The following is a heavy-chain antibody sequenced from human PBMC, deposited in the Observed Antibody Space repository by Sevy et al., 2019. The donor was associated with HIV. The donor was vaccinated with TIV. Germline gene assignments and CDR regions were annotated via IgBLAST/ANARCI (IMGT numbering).Heavy chain of an antibody. J-gene: IGHJ4*02. CDR1: GFTVNTYA. V-gene: IGHV3-23*01. CDR3: VKERVGYISSWYYFDY. Sequence: GWSLRLSCAVSGFTVNTYAMSWVRQAPGKGLEWAAVINNSGGSTDYADSVRGRFSISRDNPNVYLEMNSLRVEDTAVYYCVKERVGYISSWYYFDYWGQGTLVTVSS. CDR2: INNSGGST. D-gene: IGHD6-13*01.